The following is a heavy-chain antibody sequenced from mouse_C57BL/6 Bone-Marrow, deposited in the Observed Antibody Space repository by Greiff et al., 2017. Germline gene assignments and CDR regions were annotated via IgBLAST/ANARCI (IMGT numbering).Heavy chain of an antibody. D-gene: IGHD1-1*01. J-gene: IGHJ3*01. Sequence: QVQLKQPGAELVKPGASVKLSCKASGYTFTSYWMHWVKQRPGQGLEWIGMIHPNSGSTNYNEKFKSKATLTVDKSSSTAYMPLSSLTSEDSAVYYGAMGPVVPFAYWGQGTLVTVSA. V-gene: IGHV1-64*01. CDR3: AMGPVVPFAY. CDR1: GYTFTSYW. CDR2: IHPNSGST.